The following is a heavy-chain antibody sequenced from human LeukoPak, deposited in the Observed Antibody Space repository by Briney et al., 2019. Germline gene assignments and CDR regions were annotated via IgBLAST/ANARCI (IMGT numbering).Heavy chain of an antibody. CDR1: GGSISSYY. D-gene: IGHD1-14*01. V-gene: IGHV4-4*07. CDR2: IYTSGST. J-gene: IGHJ5*02. Sequence: SSETLSLTCTVSGGSISSYYWSWIRQPAGKGLEWIGRIYTSGSTNHNPSLKSRVTMSVDTFKNQFSLKLSSVTAADTAVYYCVRDNSIADRGWWFDPWGQGTLVTVSS. CDR3: VRDNSIADRGWWFDP.